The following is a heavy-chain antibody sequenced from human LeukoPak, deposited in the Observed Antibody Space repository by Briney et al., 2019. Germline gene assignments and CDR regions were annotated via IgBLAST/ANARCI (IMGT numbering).Heavy chain of an antibody. CDR1: GFTFSSYT. CDR3: ARGREGIAARWWVEEPRWYFFDP. D-gene: IGHD6-6*01. J-gene: IGHJ5*02. Sequence: GGSLRLSCAASGFTFSSYTMNWVRQVPGKGLEWVSSISSSSSNIYYADSVKGRFTIPRDNAMKSLYLQMNSLRAEDTAVYYCARGREGIAARWWVEEPRWYFFDPWGQGTLVTVSS. CDR2: ISSSSSNI. V-gene: IGHV3-21*01.